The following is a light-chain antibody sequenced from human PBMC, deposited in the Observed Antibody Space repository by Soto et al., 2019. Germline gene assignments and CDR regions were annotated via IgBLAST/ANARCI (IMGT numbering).Light chain of an antibody. CDR1: QSVSSY. CDR3: QQRSNWPPYT. Sequence: EIVLTQSPATLSLSPGERATLSCRASQSVSSYLACYHQKPGQAPRLLIYDASNRATGIPARFSGSGSGTDFTSTISSLEPEDFAVYYCQQRSNWPPYTCGQGTKLEIK. J-gene: IGKJ2*01. CDR2: DAS. V-gene: IGKV3-11*01.